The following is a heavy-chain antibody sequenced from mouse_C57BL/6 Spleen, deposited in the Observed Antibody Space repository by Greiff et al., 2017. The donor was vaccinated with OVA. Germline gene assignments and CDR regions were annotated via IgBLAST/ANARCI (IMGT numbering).Heavy chain of an antibody. CDR1: GYAFSSSW. CDR2: IYPGDGDT. V-gene: IGHV1-82*01. CDR3: ARRPTGLYYFDY. Sequence: VQGVESGPELVKPGASVKISCKASGYAFSSSWMNWVKQRPGKGLEWIGRIYPGDGDTNYNGKFKGKATLTADKSSSTAYMQLSSLTSEDSAVSFCARRPTGLYYFDYWGQGTTLTVSS. D-gene: IGHD4-1*02. J-gene: IGHJ2*01.